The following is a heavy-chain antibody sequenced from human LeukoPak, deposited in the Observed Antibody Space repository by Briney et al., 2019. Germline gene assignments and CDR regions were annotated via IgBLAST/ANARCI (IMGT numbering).Heavy chain of an antibody. V-gene: IGHV3-7*01. Sequence: PGGSLRLSCAASGFTFSNYWMSWVRQAPGKGLEGVAKIRQDGSEKSYVGSVEGRFTISRDNAKNSLYLQLNSLRAEDTAVYYCATESRSTSWDYWGQGTLVTVSS. CDR1: GFTFSNYW. J-gene: IGHJ4*02. CDR2: IRQDGSEK. CDR3: ATESRSTSWDY. D-gene: IGHD2-2*01.